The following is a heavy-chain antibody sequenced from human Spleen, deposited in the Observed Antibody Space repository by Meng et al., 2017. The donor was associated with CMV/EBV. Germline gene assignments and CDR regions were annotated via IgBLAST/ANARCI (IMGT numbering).Heavy chain of an antibody. CDR3: ARGSFLRTGVVSY. D-gene: IGHD3-3*01. CDR2: INPNSGGT. V-gene: IGHV1-2*02. J-gene: IGHJ4*02. Sequence: ASVKVSCKASGYTFTGYYMHWVRQAPGQGLEWMGWINPNSGGTNYAQKFQGRVTMTRNTSISTAYMELSSLRSEDTAVYYCARGSFLRTGVVSYWGQGTLVTVSS. CDR1: GYTFTGYY.